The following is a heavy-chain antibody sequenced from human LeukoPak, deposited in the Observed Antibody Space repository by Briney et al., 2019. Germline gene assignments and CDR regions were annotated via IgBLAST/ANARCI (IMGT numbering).Heavy chain of an antibody. CDR2: ISGSGGST. CDR3: AKDWWELRGGFDY. Sequence: GGSLRLSCAASGFTFSSYAMSWVRQAPGKGLEWVSAISGSGGSTYYADSVKGRFTISRDNSKNTLYLQMNSLGAEDTAVYYCAKDWWELRGGFDYWGQGTLVTVSS. CDR1: GFTFSSYA. D-gene: IGHD1-26*01. J-gene: IGHJ4*02. V-gene: IGHV3-23*01.